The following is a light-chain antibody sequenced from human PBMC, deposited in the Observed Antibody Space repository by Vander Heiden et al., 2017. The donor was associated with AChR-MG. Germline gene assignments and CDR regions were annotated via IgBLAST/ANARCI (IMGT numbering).Light chain of an antibody. CDR1: QSISNY. CDR2: AAS. CDR3: QQSYSNPRT. J-gene: IGKJ3*01. Sequence: DIQMTQSPSSLSASVGDRVTMTCRASQSISNYLNWYQQKPGEAPKLLIFAASSLQTGVPSRFSGNRSGTDFTLTISSLQSEDFATYYCQQSYSNPRTFGPGTKVDIK. V-gene: IGKV1-39*01.